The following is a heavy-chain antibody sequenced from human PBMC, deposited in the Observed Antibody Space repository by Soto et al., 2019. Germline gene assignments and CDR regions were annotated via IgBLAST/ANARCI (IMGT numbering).Heavy chain of an antibody. CDR2: IYYSGST. CDR1: GGSISSSSYY. CDR3: ARQPATTYGSAGPPDV. Sequence: QLQLQESGPGLVKPSETLSLTCTVSGGSISSSSYYWGWIRQPPGKGLEWIGSIYYSGSTYYNPALKRRVTIPVDTSKNQFSLKLSSVTAADTAVYYCARQPATTYGSAGPPDVWGQGTTVTVSS. V-gene: IGHV4-39*01. D-gene: IGHD3-10*01. J-gene: IGHJ6*02.